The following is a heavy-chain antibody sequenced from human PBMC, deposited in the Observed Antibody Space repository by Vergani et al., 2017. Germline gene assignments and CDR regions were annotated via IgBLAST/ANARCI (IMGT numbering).Heavy chain of an antibody. V-gene: IGHV3-9*01. Sequence: EVQLVESGGAFVKPGSSLRLSCAASGFTFDDYAMHWVRQVPGKGLEWVSGINWNSATVGYGASVKGRFTISRDNAKSALHLQMNSLKLEDTALYYCGKGYYHSGNWYGEYWGQGTLVTVSS. J-gene: IGHJ4*02. D-gene: IGHD3-10*01. CDR3: GKGYYHSGNWYGEY. CDR2: INWNSATV. CDR1: GFTFDDYA.